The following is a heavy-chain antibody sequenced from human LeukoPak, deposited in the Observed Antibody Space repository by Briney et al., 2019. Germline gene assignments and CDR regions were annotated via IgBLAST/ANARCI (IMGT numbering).Heavy chain of an antibody. CDR2: ISAYNGNT. D-gene: IGHD3-3*01. V-gene: IGHV1-18*01. CDR1: GYTFTTYG. CDR3: AVNFWSGYPVDY. Sequence: ASVKVSCKASGYTFTTYGINWVRQAPGQGLEWMGWISAYNGNTNYAQNLQGRVNMTTDTSTSTAYMELRSLRSDDTAVYFCAVNFWSGYPVDYWGQGTLVTVSS. J-gene: IGHJ4*02.